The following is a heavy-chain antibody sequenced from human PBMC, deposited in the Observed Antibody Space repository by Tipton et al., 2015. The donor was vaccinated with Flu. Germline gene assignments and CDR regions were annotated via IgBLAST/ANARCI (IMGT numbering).Heavy chain of an antibody. Sequence: QVQLVQSGAEVKKPGASVKVSCKASGYTFTSYDINWVRQATGQGLEWMGWMNPNSGNTGYAQKFQGRVTMTRNTSISTAYMELSSLRSEDTAVYYCARPTTSTYYDFWSGYYPYYYYGMDVWGQGTTVTVSS. J-gene: IGHJ6*02. CDR1: GYTFTSYD. CDR3: ARPTTSTYYDFWSGYYPYYYYGMDV. V-gene: IGHV1-8*01. CDR2: MNPNSGNT. D-gene: IGHD3-3*01.